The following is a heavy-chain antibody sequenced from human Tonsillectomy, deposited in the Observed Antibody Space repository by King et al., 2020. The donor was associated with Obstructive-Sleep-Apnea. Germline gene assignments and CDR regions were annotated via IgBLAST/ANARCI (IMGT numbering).Heavy chain of an antibody. J-gene: IGHJ4*02. V-gene: IGHV4-38-2*02. CDR2: IYHSGST. D-gene: IGHD6-19*01. CDR3: ARDGMSSGWAFDY. CDR1: GYSISSGYY. Sequence: QLQESGPGLVKTSETLSLTCTVSGYSISSGYYWGWIRQPPGKGLEWIGRIYHSGSTYYNPSLKSRVTISVDTSKNQLSLMLSSVTAADTAVYYCARDGMSSGWAFDYWGQGTLVTVSS.